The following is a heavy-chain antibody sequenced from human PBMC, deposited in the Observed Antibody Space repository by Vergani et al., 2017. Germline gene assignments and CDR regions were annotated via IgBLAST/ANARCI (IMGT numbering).Heavy chain of an antibody. V-gene: IGHV1-45*02. CDR1: GYTFTYRY. CDR2: ITPFNGNT. CDR3: ALAESSTSCINSVCITPETGSWFDP. J-gene: IGHJ5*02. D-gene: IGHD2-2*01. Sequence: QMQLVQSGAEVKKTGSSVKVSCKASGYTFTYRYLHWVRQAPGQALEWMGWITPFNGNTNYAQKFQDRVTITRDRSMSTAYMELSSLRSEDTAMYFCALAESSTSCINSVCITPETGSWFDPWGQGTLVTASS.